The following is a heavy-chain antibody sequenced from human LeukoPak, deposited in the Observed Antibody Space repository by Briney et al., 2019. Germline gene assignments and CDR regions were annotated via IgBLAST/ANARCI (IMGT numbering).Heavy chain of an antibody. D-gene: IGHD2-2*01. CDR1: GYTFTSYA. V-gene: IGHV1-3*01. CDR3: ASTYCSSTSCYDWFDP. J-gene: IGHJ5*02. CDR2: INAGNGNT. Sequence: ASVKDSCKAPGYTFTSYAMHWVRQAPGQRLEWMGWINAGNGNTKYSQKFQGRVTITRDTSASTAYMELSSLRSEDTAVYYCASTYCSSTSCYDWFDPWGQGTLVTVSS.